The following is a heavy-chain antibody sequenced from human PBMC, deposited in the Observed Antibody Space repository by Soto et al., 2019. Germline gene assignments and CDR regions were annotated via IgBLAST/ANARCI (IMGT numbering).Heavy chain of an antibody. V-gene: IGHV3-7*01. CDR2: IKQDGSEK. Sequence: PGGSLRLSCAASGFTFSSYWMSWVRQAPGKGLEWVANIKQDGSEKYYVDSVKGRFTISRDNAKNSLYLQMNSLRAEDTAVYYCARRGEQLVPLYYYYGMDDWGQGTTVTVSS. J-gene: IGHJ6*02. CDR3: ARRGEQLVPLYYYYGMDD. D-gene: IGHD6-6*01. CDR1: GFTFSSYW.